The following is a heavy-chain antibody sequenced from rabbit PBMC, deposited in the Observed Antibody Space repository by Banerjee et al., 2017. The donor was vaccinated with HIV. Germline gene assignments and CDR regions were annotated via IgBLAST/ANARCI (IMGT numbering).Heavy chain of an antibody. CDR1: GFSFSSSYW. Sequence: EESGGDLVKPEGSLTLTCTASGFSFSSSYWICWVRQAPGKGLEWIGCIYAGDGGTYYASWAKGRFTISKTSSTTVTLQVTSLTAADTATYFCARDRDTGTAYYFDLWGQGTLVTVS. D-gene: IGHD7-1*01. CDR2: IYAGDGGT. CDR3: ARDRDTGTAYYFDL. V-gene: IGHV1S45*01. J-gene: IGHJ6*01.